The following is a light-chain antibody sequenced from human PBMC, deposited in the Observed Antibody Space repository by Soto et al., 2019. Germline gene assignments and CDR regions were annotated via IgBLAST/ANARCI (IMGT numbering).Light chain of an antibody. J-gene: IGLJ7*01. CDR3: SSYTSSSTLV. CDR1: SSDVGGYKY. V-gene: IGLV2-14*01. CDR2: EVS. Sequence: QSALTQPASVSGSPGQSITISCTGTSSDVGGYKYVSWYQQQSGKAPKLMIYEVSNRPSGVSNRFSGSKSGNTASLTISGLQAEDEGDYYCSSYTSSSTLVFGGGTQLTVL.